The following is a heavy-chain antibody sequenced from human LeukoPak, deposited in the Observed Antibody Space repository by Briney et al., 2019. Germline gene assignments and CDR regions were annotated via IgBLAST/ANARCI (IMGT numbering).Heavy chain of an antibody. CDR1: GYTFTSYG. CDR3: ARAGCTNGVCYTDYYYYMDV. Sequence: GASVKVSCKASGYTFTSYGISWVRQAPGQGLEWMGWISAYNGNTNYAQKLQGRVTMTTDTSTSTAYMELRSLRSGDTAVYYCARAGCTNGVCYTDYYYYMDVWGKGTTVTVSS. V-gene: IGHV1-18*01. CDR2: ISAYNGNT. D-gene: IGHD2-8*01. J-gene: IGHJ6*03.